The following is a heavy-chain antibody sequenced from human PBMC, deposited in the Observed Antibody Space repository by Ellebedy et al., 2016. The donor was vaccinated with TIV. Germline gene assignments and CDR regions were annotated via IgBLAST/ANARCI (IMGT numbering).Heavy chain of an antibody. V-gene: IGHV3-53*01. J-gene: IGHJ3*02. D-gene: IGHD3-22*01. CDR1: GFTVSSNY. Sequence: PGGSLRLSCAASGFTVSSNYMSWVRQAQGKGLEWVSVIYSGGSTYYADSVKGRFTISRDNSKNTLYLQMNSLRAEDTAVYYCARGQDPNYYDSSGYYYNAFDIWGQGTMVTVSS. CDR2: IYSGGST. CDR3: ARGQDPNYYDSSGYYYNAFDI.